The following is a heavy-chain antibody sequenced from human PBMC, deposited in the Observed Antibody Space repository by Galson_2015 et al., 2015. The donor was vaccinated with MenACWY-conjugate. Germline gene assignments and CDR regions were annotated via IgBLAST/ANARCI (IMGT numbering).Heavy chain of an antibody. J-gene: IGHJ5*02. Sequence: SLRLSCAASGFTFNQYWMHWVRQAPGKGLVWVSRISPDGSVTYYADSVKGRFTLSRDNAKNTLYLQMNSLRGDDTAVYYCTKGKDGYGRFDPWGQGTLVTVSS. CDR1: GFTFNQYW. CDR3: TKGKDGYGRFDP. V-gene: IGHV3-74*01. CDR2: ISPDGSVT. D-gene: IGHD5-12*01.